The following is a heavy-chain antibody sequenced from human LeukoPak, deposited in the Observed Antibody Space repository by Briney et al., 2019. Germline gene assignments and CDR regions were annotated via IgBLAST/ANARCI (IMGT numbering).Heavy chain of an antibody. CDR2: ISWNSGAI. D-gene: IGHD6-25*01. CDR3: AKDMASAAYYGMGV. CDR1: GFTFEDYA. J-gene: IGHJ6*02. Sequence: GRSLRLSCAVSGFTFEDYAMYWVRQPPGKGLEWVSGISWNSGAIGYADSVKGRFTISRDNAKKYLYLQMNSLRADDTALYYCAKDMASAAYYGMGVWGQGTTVTVSS. V-gene: IGHV3-9*01.